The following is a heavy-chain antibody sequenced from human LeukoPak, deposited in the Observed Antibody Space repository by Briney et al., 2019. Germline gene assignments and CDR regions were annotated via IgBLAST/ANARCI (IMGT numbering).Heavy chain of an antibody. J-gene: IGHJ5*02. CDR3: ARDNYDFWSGYYQRPQNWFDP. CDR1: GFTFSSYW. CDR2: IKEDGSEK. D-gene: IGHD3-3*01. V-gene: IGHV3-7*03. Sequence: GGSLRLSCATSGFTFSSYWMSWVRQAPGKGLEWVANIKEDGSEKYNVDSVKGRFTISRDNAMNSLYLQMNSLRAEDTAVYYCARDNYDFWSGYYQRPQNWFDPWGQGTLVTVSS.